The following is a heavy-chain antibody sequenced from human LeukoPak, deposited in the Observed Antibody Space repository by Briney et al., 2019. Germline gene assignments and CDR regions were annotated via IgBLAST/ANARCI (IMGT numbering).Heavy chain of an antibody. J-gene: IGHJ5*02. Sequence: ASVKVSCKASGYTFTGYYMHWVRQAPGQGLEWMGWINPNSGGTNYAQKFQGRVTMTRDTSISTAYMELSRLRSDDTAVYYCARDRRYFDWFNWFDPWGQGTLVTVSS. CDR3: ARDRRYFDWFNWFDP. CDR1: GYTFTGYY. D-gene: IGHD3-9*01. V-gene: IGHV1-2*02. CDR2: INPNSGGT.